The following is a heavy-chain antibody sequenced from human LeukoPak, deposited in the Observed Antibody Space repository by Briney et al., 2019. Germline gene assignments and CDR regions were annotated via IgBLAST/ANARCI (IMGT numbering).Heavy chain of an antibody. J-gene: IGHJ6*03. CDR1: GGSISSYY. V-gene: IGHV4-59*01. CDR3: ARGPAATTYYYYYMDV. Sequence: SETLSLTCTVSGGSISSYYWSWVRQPPGKGLEWIGYIYYSGSTNYNPSLKSRVTISVDTSKNQFSLKLSSVTAADTAVYHCARGPAATTYYYYYMDVWGKGTTVTVSS. CDR2: IYYSGST. D-gene: IGHD2-2*01.